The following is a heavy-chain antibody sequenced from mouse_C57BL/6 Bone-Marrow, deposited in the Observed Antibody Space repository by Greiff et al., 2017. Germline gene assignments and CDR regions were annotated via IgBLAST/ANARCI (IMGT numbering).Heavy chain of an antibody. V-gene: IGHV5-17*01. J-gene: IGHJ3*01. CDR3: AKAYGNYSWFAY. D-gene: IGHD2-1*01. CDR2: ISSGSSTI. CDR1: GFTFSDYG. Sequence: EVMLVESGGGLVKPGGSLKLSCAASGFTFSDYGMHWVRQAPEKGLEWVAYISSGSSTIYYADTVKGRFTISRDNAKNTLFLQRTSLRSEETAMYYCAKAYGNYSWFAYWGQGTLVTVSA.